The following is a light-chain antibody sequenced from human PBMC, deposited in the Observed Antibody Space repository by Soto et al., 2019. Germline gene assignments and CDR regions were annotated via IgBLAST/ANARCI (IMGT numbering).Light chain of an antibody. J-gene: IGKJ3*01. Sequence: DIQMTQSPSSLSASVGDAVSLTCRASRSISNYLNWYQQKPGRAPKLLISGASSLQRGVPSRCSGSGSGTTFTLTITSLQPDDFAIYFCQQSYTAPYTFGPGTKVDIK. CDR2: GAS. V-gene: IGKV1-39*01. CDR3: QQSYTAPYT. CDR1: RSISNY.